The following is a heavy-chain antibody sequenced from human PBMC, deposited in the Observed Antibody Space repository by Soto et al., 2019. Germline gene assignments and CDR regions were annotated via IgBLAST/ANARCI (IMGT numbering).Heavy chain of an antibody. Sequence: QVQLVESGGGVVQPGRSLRLSCAASGFTFSNYGMHWVRQAPGKGLEWVAVILNDGSNRYHADSVRDRFTISRDKSKNTLYLQMNSLIAEDTAVYYCARDDEYSGNGMDVWGQGTTVTVS. CDR2: ILNDGSNR. D-gene: IGHD3-10*01. V-gene: IGHV3-33*01. J-gene: IGHJ6*02. CDR3: ARDDEYSGNGMDV. CDR1: GFTFSNYG.